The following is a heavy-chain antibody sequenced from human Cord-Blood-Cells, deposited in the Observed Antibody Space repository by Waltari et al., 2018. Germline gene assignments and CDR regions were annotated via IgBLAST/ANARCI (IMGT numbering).Heavy chain of an antibody. D-gene: IGHD2-15*01. Sequence: SFTSYWIGWVRQMPGKGLEWMGIIYPGDSDTRYSPSFQGQVTISADKSISTAYLQWSSLKASDTAMYYCARLRVAATPDFDYWGQGTLVTVSS. CDR3: ARLRVAATPDFDY. J-gene: IGHJ4*02. CDR1: SFTSYW. V-gene: IGHV5-51*01. CDR2: IYPGDSDT.